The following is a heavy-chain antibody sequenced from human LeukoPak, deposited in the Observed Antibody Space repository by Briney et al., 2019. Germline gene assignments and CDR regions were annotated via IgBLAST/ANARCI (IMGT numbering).Heavy chain of an antibody. CDR3: AKGELGLWFDY. J-gene: IGHJ4*02. CDR2: ISYDGSNK. V-gene: IGHV3-30*18. CDR1: RFTFSSYG. D-gene: IGHD5-18*01. Sequence: PGGSLSLSCAASRFTFSSYGMDWVRQAQGKWRESVALISYDGSNKYYADSVKGRFTIARDNSKNTMYLQMNSLRAEDTAVYYCAKGELGLWFDYWGQGTLVTVSS.